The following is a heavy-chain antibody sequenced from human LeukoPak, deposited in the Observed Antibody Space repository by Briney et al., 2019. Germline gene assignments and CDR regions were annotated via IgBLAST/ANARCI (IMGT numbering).Heavy chain of an antibody. D-gene: IGHD3-22*01. CDR2: IYHSGST. CDR1: GGSISSGGYY. J-gene: IGHJ3*02. V-gene: IGHV4-30-2*01. Sequence: PSQTLSLTCTVSGGSISSGGYYWSWIRQPPGKGLEWIGYIYHSGSTYYNPSLKSRVTISVDRSKNQFSLKLSSVAAADTAVYYCARDPRYYDSSGADAFDIWGQGTMVTVSS. CDR3: ARDPRYYDSSGADAFDI.